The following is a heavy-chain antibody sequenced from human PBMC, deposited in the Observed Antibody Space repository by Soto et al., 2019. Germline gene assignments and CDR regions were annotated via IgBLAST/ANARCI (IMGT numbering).Heavy chain of an antibody. CDR3: ARSPRSIVAGGIDF. D-gene: IGHD6-13*01. V-gene: IGHV1-18*01. J-gene: IGHJ4*01. CDR1: GYTFTSYG. CDR2: ISAYNGNT. Sequence: ASVKVSCKASGYTFTSYGISWVRQAPGQGLEWMGWISAYNGNTNYAQELQGRVTMTTDTSTSTAYMELRSLRSDDTAVYYCARSPRSIVAGGIDFWGQGILVTVSS.